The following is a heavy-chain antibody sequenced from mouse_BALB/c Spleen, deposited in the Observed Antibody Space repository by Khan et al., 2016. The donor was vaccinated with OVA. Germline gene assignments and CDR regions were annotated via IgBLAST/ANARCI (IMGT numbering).Heavy chain of an antibody. V-gene: IGHV14-3*02. CDR2: IDPANGNT. D-gene: IGHD1-1*01. CDR1: GFNIKDTY. J-gene: IGHJ4*01. Sequence: EVKLEVSGAELVKPGASVMLSCTASGFNIKDTYIHWVTQRPEQGLEWIGRIDPANGNTKFDPKFQGRATVTADTTSNTAYLQLSSLTSEDTAVDYCARIYYYGSSYWGQGTSVTVSS. CDR3: ARIYYYGSSY.